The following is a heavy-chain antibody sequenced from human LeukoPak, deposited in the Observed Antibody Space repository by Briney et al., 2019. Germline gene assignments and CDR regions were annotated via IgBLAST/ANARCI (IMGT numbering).Heavy chain of an antibody. J-gene: IGHJ4*02. V-gene: IGHV3-21*01. Sequence: GGSLRLSCAASGFTFSSYSMNWVRQAPGKGLEWVPSISSSSSYIYYADSVKGRFTISRDNAKNSLYLQMNSLRAEDTAAYYCARENYYYDSSGYRYYFDYWGQGTLVTVSS. D-gene: IGHD3-22*01. CDR2: ISSSSSYI. CDR1: GFTFSSYS. CDR3: ARENYYYDSSGYRYYFDY.